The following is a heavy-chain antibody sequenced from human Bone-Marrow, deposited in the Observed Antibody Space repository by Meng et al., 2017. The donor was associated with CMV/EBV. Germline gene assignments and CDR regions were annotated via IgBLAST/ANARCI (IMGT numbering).Heavy chain of an antibody. Sequence: GGSLRLSCAASGLTFNTYVMSWVRQAPGKGLEWVSIISGSGGNTYSADSVKGRFTISRDISKNTVYLQMNSLRAEDTAVYYCARAWIQLWLGPRPLYVDYWGQGTLVTVSS. CDR1: GLTFNTYV. J-gene: IGHJ4*02. D-gene: IGHD5-18*01. CDR2: ISGSGGNT. V-gene: IGHV3-23*01. CDR3: ARAWIQLWLGPRPLYVDY.